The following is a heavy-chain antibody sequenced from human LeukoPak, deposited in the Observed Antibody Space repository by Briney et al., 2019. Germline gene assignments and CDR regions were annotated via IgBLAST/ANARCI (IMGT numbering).Heavy chain of an antibody. CDR1: GFTFRSYA. D-gene: IGHD3-16*01. V-gene: IGHV3-23*01. Sequence: PVGSLRLSCAASGFTFRSYAMSWFRQAPGKGLEWVSTIGSSGADTYYADSVKGRFTISKDSSKNTLQMNSLRAEDTAVYYCVKHSGSNYGNSDYWGQGTLVTVSS. J-gene: IGHJ4*02. CDR2: IGSSGADT. CDR3: VKHSGSNYGNSDY.